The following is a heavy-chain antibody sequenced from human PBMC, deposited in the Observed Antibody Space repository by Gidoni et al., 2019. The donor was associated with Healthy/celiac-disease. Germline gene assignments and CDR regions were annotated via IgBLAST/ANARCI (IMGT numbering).Heavy chain of an antibody. CDR3: ARGLGVRGVISSGNLGY. CDR2: ISSSSSYI. V-gene: IGHV3-21*01. CDR1: GFTFRSYS. D-gene: IGHD3-10*01. J-gene: IGHJ4*02. Sequence: EVQLVESGGGLVKPGGSLRLPCAASGFTFRSYSMNWVRQAQGKGLEWVSCISSSSSYIYYADSVKGRFTSSRDNAKNSLYLQMNSLRAEDTAVYYCARGLGVRGVISSGNLGYWGQGTLVTVSS.